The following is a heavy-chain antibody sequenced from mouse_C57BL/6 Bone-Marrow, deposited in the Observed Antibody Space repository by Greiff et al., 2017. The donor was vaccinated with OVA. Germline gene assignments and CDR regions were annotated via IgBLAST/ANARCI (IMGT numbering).Heavy chain of an antibody. CDR1: GFNIKDDY. CDR3: TTAAGSSYGFAD. D-gene: IGHD1-1*01. Sequence: EVQLQQSGAELVRPGASVKLSCTASGFNIKDDYMHWVKQRPEQGLEWIGWIDPENGDTEYASKFQGKATITADTSSNTAYLQLSSLTYEDTSVYYGTTAAGSSYGFADWGQGTLVTVSA. J-gene: IGHJ3*01. CDR2: IDPENGDT. V-gene: IGHV14-4*01.